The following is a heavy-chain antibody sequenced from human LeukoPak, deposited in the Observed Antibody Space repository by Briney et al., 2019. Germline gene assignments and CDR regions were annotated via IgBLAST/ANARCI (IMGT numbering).Heavy chain of an antibody. V-gene: IGHV4-31*03. CDR3: ARDPDCGGVCRSGYFEL. CDR2: IYYSGST. CDR1: GGSISSGGYY. D-gene: IGHD2-21*02. Sequence: SETLSLTCTVSGGSISSGGYYWSWIRQHPGKGLEWIGYIYYSGSTYYNPSLKSRVTIPVDTSKNQFSLKLSSVTAADTAVYYCARDPDCGGVCRSGYFELWGRGTLVSVSS. J-gene: IGHJ2*01.